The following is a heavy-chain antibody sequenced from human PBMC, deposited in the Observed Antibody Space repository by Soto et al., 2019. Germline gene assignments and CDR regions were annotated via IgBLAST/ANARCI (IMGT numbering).Heavy chain of an antibody. CDR3: AREGYSSNWSIYGMDV. CDR1: GGSISSYY. CDR2: IYYSGST. V-gene: IGHV4-59*01. Sequence: QVQLQESGPGLVKPSETLSLTCTVSGGSISSYYWSWIRQPPGKGLEWIGYIYYSGSTNHNPSLKSRVTISVDTSKNQFSLKLSSVTAADTAVYYCAREGYSSNWSIYGMDVWGQGTTVTVSS. D-gene: IGHD6-13*01. J-gene: IGHJ6*02.